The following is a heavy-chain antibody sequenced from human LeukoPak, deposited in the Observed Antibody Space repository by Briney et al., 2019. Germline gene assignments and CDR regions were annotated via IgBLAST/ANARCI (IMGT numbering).Heavy chain of an antibody. CDR3: ARLTIAVVGGFGYYFDY. D-gene: IGHD6-19*01. Sequence: SETLSLTCKVSGGSISSYRWSWIRQPPGKGLEWIGYIYYSGSTYYNPSLKSRVTISVDTSKNQFSLKLSSVTAADTAVYYCARLTIAVVGGFGYYFDYWGQGTLVTVSS. CDR2: IYYSGST. CDR1: GGSISSYR. J-gene: IGHJ4*02. V-gene: IGHV4-59*08.